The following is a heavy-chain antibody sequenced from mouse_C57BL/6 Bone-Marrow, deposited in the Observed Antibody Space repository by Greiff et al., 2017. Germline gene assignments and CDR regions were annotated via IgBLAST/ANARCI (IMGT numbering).Heavy chain of an antibody. V-gene: IGHV2-9-1*01. J-gene: IGHJ4*01. CDR2: IWPGGGT. Sequence: VKLMESGPGLVAPSPCLSITCTASGFSLTSYAISWVRQPPGKGLEWLGVIWPGGGTNYNSALKTRLSISKDNSKSQVFLIMNSLQTDDTGRYYCANYGSSYDAMDYWGQGTSVTVSS. CDR1: GFSLTSYA. CDR3: ANYGSSYDAMDY. D-gene: IGHD1-1*01.